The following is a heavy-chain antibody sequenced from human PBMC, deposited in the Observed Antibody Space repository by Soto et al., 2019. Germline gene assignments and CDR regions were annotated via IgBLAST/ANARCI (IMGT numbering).Heavy chain of an antibody. D-gene: IGHD3-10*01. CDR1: GGSISSGGYS. CDR3: ARGLNYYGSGSYPDY. V-gene: IGHV4-30-2*01. Sequence: PSETLSLTCAVSGGSISSGGYSWSWIRQPPGKGPEWIGYIYHSGSTYYNPSLKSRVTISVDRSKNQFSLKLSSVTAADTAVYYCARGLNYYGSGSYPDYWGQGTLVTVS. J-gene: IGHJ4*02. CDR2: IYHSGST.